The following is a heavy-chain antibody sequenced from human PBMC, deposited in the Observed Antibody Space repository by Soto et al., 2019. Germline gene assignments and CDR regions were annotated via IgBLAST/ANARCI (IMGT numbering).Heavy chain of an antibody. J-gene: IGHJ5*02. CDR2: INAGNGNT. V-gene: IGHV1-3*01. CDR1: GYTFTSYA. Sequence: GASVKVSCKASGYTFTSYAMHWVRQAPGQRLEWMGWINAGNGNTKYSQKFQGRVTITRDTSASTAYMELSSLRSEDTAVYYCARVPALMTTVTANWFDPWGQGTLVTVSS. CDR3: ARVPALMTTVTANWFDP. D-gene: IGHD4-17*01.